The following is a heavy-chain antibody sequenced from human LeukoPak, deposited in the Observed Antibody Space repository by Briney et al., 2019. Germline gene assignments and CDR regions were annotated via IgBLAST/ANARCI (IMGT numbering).Heavy chain of an antibody. J-gene: IGHJ2*01. Sequence: SETLSLTCTVSGGSISSYHWSWIRQPPGKGLEWIGCVSYSGNTNYNPSLKSRVTMSVDTSKNQFSLKLSSVTAADTAVYYCARLLPPGYSAWYFDLWGRGTLVTVSS. D-gene: IGHD5-24*01. V-gene: IGHV4-59*08. CDR3: ARLLPPGYSAWYFDL. CDR1: GGSISSYH. CDR2: VSYSGNT.